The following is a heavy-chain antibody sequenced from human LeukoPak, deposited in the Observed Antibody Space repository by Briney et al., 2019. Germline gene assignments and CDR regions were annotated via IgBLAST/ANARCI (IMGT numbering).Heavy chain of an antibody. J-gene: IGHJ1*01. CDR2: ISGSGGST. D-gene: IGHD2-2*02. CDR3: AKDLYRELRVYFQH. V-gene: IGHV3-23*01. CDR1: GFTFSSYA. Sequence: PGGSLRLSCAASGFTFSSYAMSWVRQPPGKGLEWVSAISGSGGSTYYADSVKGRFTISRDNSKNTLYLQMNSLRAEDTAVYYCAKDLYRELRVYFQHRGQGTLVTASS.